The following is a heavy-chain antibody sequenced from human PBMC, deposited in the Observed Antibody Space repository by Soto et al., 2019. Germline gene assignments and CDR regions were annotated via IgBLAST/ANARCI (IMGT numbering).Heavy chain of an antibody. Sequence: SXNVSFTASGYTFTSYGISWVRRAPGQGLEWMGWISAYNGNTNYAQKLQGRVTMTTDTSTSTAYMELRSLRSDDTAVYYCARSKQWLVPDAFDIWGQGTMVTVSS. CDR1: GYTFTSYG. D-gene: IGHD6-19*01. V-gene: IGHV1-18*01. CDR3: ARSKQWLVPDAFDI. J-gene: IGHJ3*02. CDR2: ISAYNGNT.